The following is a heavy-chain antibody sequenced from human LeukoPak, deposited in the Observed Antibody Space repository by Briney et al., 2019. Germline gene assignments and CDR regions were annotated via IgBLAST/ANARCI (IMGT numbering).Heavy chain of an antibody. J-gene: IGHJ4*02. CDR3: ARGITMVRGVPSDY. D-gene: IGHD3-10*01. V-gene: IGHV3-20*01. CDR2: INWNGGST. Sequence: GGSLRLSCAASGFTFDDYGMSWVRQALGKGLEWVSGINWNGGSTGYAASVKGRFTISRDNANNSLYLQMNSLRAEDTALYHCARGITMVRGVPSDYWGQGTLVIVSS. CDR1: GFTFDDYG.